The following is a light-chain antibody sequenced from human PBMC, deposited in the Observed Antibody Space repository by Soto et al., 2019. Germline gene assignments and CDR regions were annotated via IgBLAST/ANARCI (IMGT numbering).Light chain of an antibody. CDR3: QTYDSSLALTRV. J-gene: IGLJ1*01. CDR2: SDN. CDR1: SSNIGAGYD. Sequence: QSVLTQPPSVSGAPGQRVTISCTGSSSNIGAGYDVHWYQQLPGTAPKLLISSDNNRPSGVPDRFSVSKSGTSASLAITRLQPEDEADDYCQTYDSSLALTRVFGTGTKLTVL. V-gene: IGLV1-40*01.